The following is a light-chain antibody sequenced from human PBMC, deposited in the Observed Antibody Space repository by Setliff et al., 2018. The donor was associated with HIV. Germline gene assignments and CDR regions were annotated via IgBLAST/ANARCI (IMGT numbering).Light chain of an antibody. V-gene: IGKV4-1*01. CDR1: QTILYNSNNKNY. J-gene: IGKJ4*01. CDR2: CAS. CDR3: QQFFTTPIT. Sequence: DIVMTQSPDSLDVSLGERATISCKSTQTILYNSNNKNYLAWYQQKPVQPPKLLISCASTRESGVPDRFSGSGSGTSFTLTISSLQAEDVAVYYCQQFFTTPITFGGGTKVDIK.